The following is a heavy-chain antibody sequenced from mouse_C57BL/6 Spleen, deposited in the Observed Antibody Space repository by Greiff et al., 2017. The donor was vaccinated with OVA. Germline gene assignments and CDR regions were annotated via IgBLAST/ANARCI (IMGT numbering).Heavy chain of an antibody. J-gene: IGHJ4*01. CDR1: GYSITSGYY. D-gene: IGHD2-5*01. Sequence: EVKLQESGPGLVKPSQSLSLTCSVTGYSITSGYYWNWIRQFPGNKLEWMGYISYDGSNNYNPSLKNRISITRDTSTYQFFLKLNSMTTEDTATYYCARYSNYEAMDYWGQGTSVTVSS. V-gene: IGHV3-6*01. CDR3: ARYSNYEAMDY. CDR2: ISYDGSN.